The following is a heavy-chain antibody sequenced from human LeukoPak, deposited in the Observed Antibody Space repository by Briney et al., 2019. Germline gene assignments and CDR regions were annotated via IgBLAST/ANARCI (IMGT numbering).Heavy chain of an antibody. V-gene: IGHV4-4*07. CDR2: IYTSGST. J-gene: IGHJ5*02. CDR3: ATTLGYGWFDP. Sequence: PSETLSLTCTVSGGSISSYSLCWIRQPAGKGLEWIGVIYTSGSTNCKPSLESRVSMSVDTSKNQFSLRLSSVTAADTAVYYCATTLGYGWFDPWGQGTLVTVSS. D-gene: IGHD1-1*01. CDR1: GGSISSYS.